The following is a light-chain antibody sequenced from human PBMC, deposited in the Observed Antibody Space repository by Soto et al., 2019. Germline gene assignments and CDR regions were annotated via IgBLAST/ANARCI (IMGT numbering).Light chain of an antibody. V-gene: IGKV1-33*01. CDR3: QHYENLPIT. Sequence: DIQMTQSPSSLSASVGDRVTITCRASQSISSYLNWYQQKPGKAPKLLIYDASNLETGAPSRFSGSGFGTDFTFTISSLQPEDIATYFCQHYENLPITFGQGTRLEIK. CDR2: DAS. CDR1: QSISSY. J-gene: IGKJ5*01.